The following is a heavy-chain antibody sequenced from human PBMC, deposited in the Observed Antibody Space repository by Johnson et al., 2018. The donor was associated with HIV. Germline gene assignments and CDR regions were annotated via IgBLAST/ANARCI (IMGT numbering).Heavy chain of an antibody. Sequence: QVQLVESGGGVVQPGRSLRLSCTASGFTFTTYAIHWVRQAPGKGLEWVAVISSDGSNKYYADSVKGRFTISRDNAKNSLYLQMNSLRAEDTAVYYCARPTTVEKGEDAFDIWGQGTMVTVSS. D-gene: IGHD4-23*01. V-gene: IGHV3-30*04. CDR1: GFTFTTYA. CDR3: ARPTTVEKGEDAFDI. J-gene: IGHJ3*02. CDR2: ISSDGSNK.